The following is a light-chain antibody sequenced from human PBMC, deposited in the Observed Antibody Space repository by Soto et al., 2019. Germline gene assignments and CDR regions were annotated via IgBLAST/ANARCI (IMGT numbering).Light chain of an antibody. CDR2: AAS. CDR3: QQSYSTVWT. V-gene: IGKV1-39*01. Sequence: DIQMTQSPSSLSASVGDRVTITCRASQSISSYLNWYQQKPGKAPKLLIYAASSLQSGVPSRFSGSGSETDFTLSISSLQPEDFETYYCQQSYSTVWTFGQGTKVEIK. J-gene: IGKJ1*01. CDR1: QSISSY.